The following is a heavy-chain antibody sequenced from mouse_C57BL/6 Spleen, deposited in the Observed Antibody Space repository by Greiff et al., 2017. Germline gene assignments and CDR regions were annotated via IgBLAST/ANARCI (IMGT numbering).Heavy chain of an antibody. Sequence: VQLVESGAELVKPGASVKISCKASGYAFSSYWMNWVKQRPGKGLEWIGQIYPGDGDTNYNGKFKGKATLTADKSSSTAYMQLSSLTSEDSAVYFCAKMGSNYGDYYAMDYWGQGTSVTVSS. CDR2: IYPGDGDT. D-gene: IGHD2-5*01. J-gene: IGHJ4*01. CDR3: AKMGSNYGDYYAMDY. V-gene: IGHV1-80*01. CDR1: GYAFSSYW.